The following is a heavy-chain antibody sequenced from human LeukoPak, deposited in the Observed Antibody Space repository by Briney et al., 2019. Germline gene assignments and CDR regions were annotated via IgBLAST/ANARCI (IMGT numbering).Heavy chain of an antibody. D-gene: IGHD2-2*01. CDR1: GITFSRYP. Sequence: GGSLRLSCVGSGITFSRYPMSWVRQAPGKGLEWVANIKQDGSEKYYVDSVKGRFTISGDNAKNSLYLQMNSLRAEDTAVYYCATRGGVPATYYYYMDVWGKGTTVTVSS. V-gene: IGHV3-7*01. J-gene: IGHJ6*03. CDR2: IKQDGSEK. CDR3: ATRGGVPATYYYYMDV.